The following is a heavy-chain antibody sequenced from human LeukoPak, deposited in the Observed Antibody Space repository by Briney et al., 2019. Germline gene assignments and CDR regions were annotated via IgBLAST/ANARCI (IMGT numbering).Heavy chain of an antibody. V-gene: IGHV4-4*09. CDR1: GGSISSYY. D-gene: IGHD3-3*01. CDR3: ARLVDFWSGCDV. Sequence: PSETLSLTCTVSGGSISSYYWSWTRQPPGKGLEWIGYIYTSGSTNYNPSLKSRVTISVDTSKNQFSLKLSSVTAADTAVYYCARLVDFWSGCDVWGKGTTVTVSS. CDR2: IYTSGST. J-gene: IGHJ6*04.